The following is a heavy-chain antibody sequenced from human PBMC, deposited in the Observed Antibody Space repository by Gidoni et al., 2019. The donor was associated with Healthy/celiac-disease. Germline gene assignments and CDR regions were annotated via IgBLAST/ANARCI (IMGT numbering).Heavy chain of an antibody. Sequence: ASGFTFSSYSMHWVRQAPGKGLKRVSYISSSSSTIYYADSVKGRFTISRDNAKNSLYLQMNSLRDEETAVYYCASSEWLLFDYWGQGTLVTVSS. CDR1: GFTFSSYS. J-gene: IGHJ4*02. D-gene: IGHD3-3*01. CDR3: ASSEWLLFDY. CDR2: ISSSSSTI. V-gene: IGHV3-48*02.